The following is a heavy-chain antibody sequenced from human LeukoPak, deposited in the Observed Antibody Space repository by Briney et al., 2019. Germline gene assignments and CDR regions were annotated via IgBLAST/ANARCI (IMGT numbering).Heavy chain of an antibody. Sequence: SETLSLTCTVSGGSISSHYWSRIRQPPGKGLEWIGYIYYSGSTNYNPSLKSRVTISVDTSKNQFSLKLSSVTAADTAVYYCARDARYCSSTSCYTSFDPWGQGTLVTVSS. CDR3: ARDARYCSSTSCYTSFDP. V-gene: IGHV4-59*11. CDR1: GGSISSHY. J-gene: IGHJ5*02. D-gene: IGHD2-2*02. CDR2: IYYSGST.